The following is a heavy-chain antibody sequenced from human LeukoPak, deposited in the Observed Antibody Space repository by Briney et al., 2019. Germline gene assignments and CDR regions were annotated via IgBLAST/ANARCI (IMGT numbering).Heavy chain of an antibody. J-gene: IGHJ4*02. Sequence: GGSLRLSCAASGFTFSSYAMSWVRQAPGKGLEWVSAISGSGGSTYCADSVKGRFTISRDNSKNTLFLQMTSLRAEDTAIYYCARGIDGAFDYWGQGTLVTVPS. CDR1: GFTFSSYA. V-gene: IGHV3-23*01. CDR2: ISGSGGST. D-gene: IGHD3-10*01. CDR3: ARGIDGAFDY.